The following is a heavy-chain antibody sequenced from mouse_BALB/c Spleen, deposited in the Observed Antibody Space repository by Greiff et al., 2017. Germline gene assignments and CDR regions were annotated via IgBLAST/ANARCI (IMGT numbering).Heavy chain of an antibody. J-gene: IGHJ3*01. CDR1: GFTFSSFG. CDR2: ISSGSSTI. D-gene: IGHD2-2*01. V-gene: IGHV5-17*02. Sequence: EVKLMESGGGLVQPGGSRKLSCAASGFTFSSFGMHWVRQAPEKGLEWVAYISSGSSTIYYADTVKGRFTISRDNPKNTLFLQMTSLRSEDTAMYYCARSGGYPWFAYWGQGTLVTVSA. CDR3: ARSGGYPWFAY.